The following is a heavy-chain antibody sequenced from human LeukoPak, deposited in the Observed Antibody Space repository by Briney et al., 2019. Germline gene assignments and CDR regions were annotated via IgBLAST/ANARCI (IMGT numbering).Heavy chain of an antibody. Sequence: GASVKVSCKASGCTFTGYYMHWVRQAPGQGLEWMGWINPNSGGTNHAQKFQGRVTMTRDTSISTAYMELSRLRSDDTAVYYCASSLTIFGVVTRWGQGTLVTVSS. CDR3: ASSLTIFGVVTR. CDR2: INPNSGGT. CDR1: GCTFTGYY. J-gene: IGHJ4*02. D-gene: IGHD3-3*01. V-gene: IGHV1-2*02.